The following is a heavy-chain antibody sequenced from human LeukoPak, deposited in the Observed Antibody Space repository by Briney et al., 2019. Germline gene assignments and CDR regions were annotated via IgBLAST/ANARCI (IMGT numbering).Heavy chain of an antibody. D-gene: IGHD6-25*01. CDR3: ATPSGGY. V-gene: IGHV3-66*04. J-gene: IGHJ4*02. CDR1: GFTVSSDY. CDR2: IYSDGNT. Sequence: GGSLRLSCAASGFTVSSDYMSWVRQAPGKGLEWVSVIYSDGNTYYADSVKGRFTISRDNSKNTVYLQMNSLRAEDTAVYYCATPSGGYWGQGTLVTVSS.